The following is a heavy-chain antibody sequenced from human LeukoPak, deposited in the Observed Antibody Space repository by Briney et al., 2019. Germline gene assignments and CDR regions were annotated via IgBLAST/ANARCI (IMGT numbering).Heavy chain of an antibody. J-gene: IGHJ5*02. D-gene: IGHD4-23*01. CDR1: GFTFSSYS. Sequence: PGGSLRLSCAASGFTFSSYSMNWVRQAPGKGLEWVSSISSSSSYMYYADSVKGRFTISRDNAKNSLYLQMNSLRAEDTAVYYCARDYRGKFDPWGQGTLVTVSS. CDR3: ARDYRGKFDP. V-gene: IGHV3-21*01. CDR2: ISSSSSYM.